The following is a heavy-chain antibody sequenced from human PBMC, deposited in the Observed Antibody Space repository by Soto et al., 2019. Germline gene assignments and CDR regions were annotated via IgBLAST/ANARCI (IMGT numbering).Heavy chain of an antibody. CDR3: ARDIVAPGYDFWSGYPEFDY. Sequence: GGSLRLSCAASGFTFGSYGMHWVRQAPGKGLEWVAVIWYDGSNKYYADSVKGRFTISRDNSKNTLYLQMNSLRAEDTAVYYCARDIVAPGYDFWSGYPEFDYWGQGTLVTVSS. CDR1: GFTFGSYG. V-gene: IGHV3-33*01. J-gene: IGHJ4*02. CDR2: IWYDGSNK. D-gene: IGHD3-3*01.